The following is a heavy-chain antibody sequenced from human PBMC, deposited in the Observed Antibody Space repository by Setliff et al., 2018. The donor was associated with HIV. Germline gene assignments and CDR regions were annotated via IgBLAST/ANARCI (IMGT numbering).Heavy chain of an antibody. CDR2: INHSGST. CDR1: GGSFSGFY. CDR3: ARRDRVSQQ. Sequence: SETLSLTCAVYGGSFSGFYWNWIRQAPGKGLEWIGEINHSGSTNYNPSLKSRVTISVDTSKNQFSLKLSSVTAADTAVYYCARRDRVSQQWGQGTLVTVSS. J-gene: IGHJ4*02. V-gene: IGHV4-34*01. D-gene: IGHD6-13*01.